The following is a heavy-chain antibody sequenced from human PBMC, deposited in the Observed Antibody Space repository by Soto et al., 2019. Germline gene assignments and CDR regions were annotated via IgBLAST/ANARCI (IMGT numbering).Heavy chain of an antibody. CDR3: AHRPSGWYLFDY. D-gene: IGHD6-19*01. CDR1: GFSLSNARMG. CDR2: IFSNDEK. Sequence: KSGPTLVNPTETLTLTCTVSGFSLSNARMGVSWIRQPPGKALEWLAHIFSNDEKSYSTSLKSRLTISKDTSKSQVVLTMTNMDPVDTATYYCAHRPSGWYLFDYWGQGTLVTVSS. J-gene: IGHJ4*02. V-gene: IGHV2-26*01.